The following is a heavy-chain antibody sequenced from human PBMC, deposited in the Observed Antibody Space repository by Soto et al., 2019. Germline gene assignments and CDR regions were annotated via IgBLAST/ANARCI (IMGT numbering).Heavy chain of an antibody. J-gene: IGHJ1*01. CDR2: MNPNSGNT. V-gene: IGHV1-8*01. CDR3: ARVGGRYCTNGVCYNQH. CDR1: GYTFTSYD. D-gene: IGHD2-8*01. Sequence: ASVKVSCKASGYTFTSYDINWARQATGQGLEWMGWMNPNSGNTGYAQKFQGRVTMTRNTSISTAYMELSSLRSEDTVVYYWARVGGRYCTNGVCYNQHWGQGSLVTVSS.